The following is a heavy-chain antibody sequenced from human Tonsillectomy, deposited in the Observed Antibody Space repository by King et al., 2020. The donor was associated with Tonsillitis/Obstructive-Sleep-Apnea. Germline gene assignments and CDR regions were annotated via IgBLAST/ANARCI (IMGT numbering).Heavy chain of an antibody. J-gene: IGHJ4*02. CDR3: SRDEDY. CDR2: IHAGSGDT. CDR1: GYPFTSYA. V-gene: IGHV1-3*01. Sequence: QLVQSGAEVKKPGASVKVSCKASGYPFTSYAIHWVRQAPGQRLEWMGWIHAGSGDTKYSKKFQGRVTITRDTSATTAYMELSSLKSEDTAVYYCSRDEDYWGQGTLVTVSS.